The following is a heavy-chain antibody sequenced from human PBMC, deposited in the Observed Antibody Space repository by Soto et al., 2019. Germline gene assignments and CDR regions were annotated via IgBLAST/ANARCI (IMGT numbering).Heavy chain of an antibody. D-gene: IGHD2-2*02. CDR3: AESVDYTWFDS. CDR1: GYSFTIYW. CDR2: IYPGDSDP. J-gene: IGHJ5*01. V-gene: IGHV5-51*01. Sequence: RGESLKISCKASGYSFTIYWIAWVRQMPGKGLEWMGIIYPGDSDPRYSPSFHGQVTISADKSISTAYLQWSSLKASDTAMYYCAESVDYTWFDSWGRGTLVTVSS.